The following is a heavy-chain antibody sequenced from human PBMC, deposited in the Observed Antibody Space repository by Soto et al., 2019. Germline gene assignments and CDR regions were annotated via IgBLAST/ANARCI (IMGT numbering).Heavy chain of an antibody. J-gene: IGHJ4*02. Sequence: SETLSLTCTVSGGSISGSNYYWAWIRQPPGKGLEWIGTIFYSGNTYHNPSLKSRVTISVDTSKNQFSVKLRSVTAADTAMYYCAKYPRNILAAFDSWGQGTLVTVYS. V-gene: IGHV4-39*01. CDR1: GGSISGSNYY. CDR3: AKYPRNILAAFDS. CDR2: IFYSGNT. D-gene: IGHD2-15*01.